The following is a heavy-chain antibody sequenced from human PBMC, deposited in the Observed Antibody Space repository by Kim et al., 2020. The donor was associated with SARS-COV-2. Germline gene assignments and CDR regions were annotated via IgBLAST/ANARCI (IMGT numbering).Heavy chain of an antibody. CDR2: ISGSGGST. CDR3: AKSPGFGELLPIYYYYYGMDV. CDR1: GFTFSSYA. V-gene: IGHV3-23*01. Sequence: GGSLRLSCAASGFTFSSYAMSWVRQAPGKGLEWVSAISGSGGSTYYADSVKGRFTISRDNSKNTLYLQMNSLRAEDTAVYYCAKSPGFGELLPIYYYYYGMDVWGQGTTVTVSS. D-gene: IGHD3-10*01. J-gene: IGHJ6*02.